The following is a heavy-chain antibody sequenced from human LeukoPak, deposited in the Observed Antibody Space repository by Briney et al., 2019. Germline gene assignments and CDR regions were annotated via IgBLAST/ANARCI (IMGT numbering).Heavy chain of an antibody. Sequence: GGSLRLSCAASGFSFSSYSMNWVRQAPGKGLEWVSSIISSGTYIYYADSVKGRFTISRDNARNSLSLQMNSLRAEDTAVYYCARDGDILTGYYFDYWGQGTLVTVSS. CDR2: IISSGTYI. V-gene: IGHV3-21*01. CDR3: ARDGDILTGYYFDY. CDR1: GFSFSSYS. J-gene: IGHJ4*02. D-gene: IGHD3-9*01.